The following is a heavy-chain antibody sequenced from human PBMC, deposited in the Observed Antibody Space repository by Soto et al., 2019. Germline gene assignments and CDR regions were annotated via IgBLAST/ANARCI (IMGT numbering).Heavy chain of an antibody. V-gene: IGHV4-34*01. CDR2: INHSGST. CDR1: GGSFSGYY. CDR3: ALNYYGPGRHNDAFDI. Sequence: SETLSLTCAVYGGSFSGYYWSWIRQPPGKGLEWIGEINHSGSTNYNPSLKSRVTISVDTSKNQFSLKLSSVTAADTAVYYCALNYYGPGRHNDAFDIWGQGTMVTVSS. J-gene: IGHJ3*02. D-gene: IGHD3-10*01.